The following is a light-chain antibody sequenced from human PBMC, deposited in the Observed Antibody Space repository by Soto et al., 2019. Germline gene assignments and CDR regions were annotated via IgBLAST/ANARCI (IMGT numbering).Light chain of an antibody. CDR1: QSVTND. V-gene: IGKV3-15*01. CDR3: QQYSDLET. CDR2: GTF. Sequence: IVMTQSPATLSVSPGGSATLSCRASQSVTNDLAWYQQRPGQAPRLLIYGTFNRATGVPARFTGSGSGTEFTLTISSLESEDFAVYYCQQYSDLETFGGGTKVDIK. J-gene: IGKJ4*01.